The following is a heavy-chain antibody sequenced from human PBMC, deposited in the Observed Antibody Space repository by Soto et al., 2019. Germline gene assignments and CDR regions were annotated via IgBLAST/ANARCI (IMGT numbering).Heavy chain of an antibody. Sequence: QAQLVESGGGVVQPGTSLTLSCAASGFVFSSYGFHWVRQAPGKGLEWVAIISYDGSSNYYADSVKGRFTISRDNSKSTLFLKMNSLRTEDSAIDYCATFGIYDFWSGYLHRDAFDSWGQGTMVTVFS. V-gene: IGHV3-30*03. J-gene: IGHJ3*01. CDR3: ATFGIYDFWSGYLHRDAFDS. D-gene: IGHD3-3*01. CDR2: ISYDGSSN. CDR1: GFVFSSYG.